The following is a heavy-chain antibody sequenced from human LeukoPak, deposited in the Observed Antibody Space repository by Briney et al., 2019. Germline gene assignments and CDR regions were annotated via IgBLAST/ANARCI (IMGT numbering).Heavy chain of an antibody. CDR3: ASAYSNYGYYSDY. Sequence: GGSLRLSCAASGFTFSSYAMHWVRQAPGKGLEWVAVISYEGSNKYYADSVKGRFTISRENSKNTLYLQMNSLRAEDTAVYYCASAYSNYGYYSDYWGQGTLVTVSS. D-gene: IGHD4-11*01. V-gene: IGHV3-30-3*01. J-gene: IGHJ4*02. CDR2: ISYEGSNK. CDR1: GFTFSSYA.